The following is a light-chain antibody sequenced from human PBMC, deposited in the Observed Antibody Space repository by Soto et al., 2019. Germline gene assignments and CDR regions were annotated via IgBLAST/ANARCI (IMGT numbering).Light chain of an antibody. Sequence: EVVVTQSPAILSVSPGETVTLSCRASQSVNSNLAWFQQKPGQAPRLLIHGASIRATDIPARFSGSGSGTDFTLTITSLQSEDFAVYYCQQYYHWARTFGQGTKVEIK. CDR1: QSVNSN. J-gene: IGKJ1*01. V-gene: IGKV3D-15*01. CDR2: GAS. CDR3: QQYYHWART.